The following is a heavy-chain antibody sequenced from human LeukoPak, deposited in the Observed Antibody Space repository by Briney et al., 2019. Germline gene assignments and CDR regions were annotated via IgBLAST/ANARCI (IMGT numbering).Heavy chain of an antibody. J-gene: IGHJ4*02. CDR1: GYTFTDYY. CDR3: ATDQVVPAAMYY. D-gene: IGHD2-2*01. Sequence: ASVKVSCKVSGYTFTDYYMHWVQQAPGKGLEWMGLVDPEDGETIYAEKFQGRVTITADTSTDTAYVELSSLRSEDTAVYYFATDQVVPAAMYYWGQGTLVTVSS. V-gene: IGHV1-69-2*01. CDR2: VDPEDGET.